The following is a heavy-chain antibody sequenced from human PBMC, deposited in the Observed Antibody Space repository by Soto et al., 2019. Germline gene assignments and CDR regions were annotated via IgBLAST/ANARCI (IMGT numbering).Heavy chain of an antibody. CDR1: GFTFSSYG. J-gene: IGHJ6*02. Sequence: GGSLRLSCAASGFTFSSYGMHWVRQAPGKGLEWVAVIWYDGSNKYYADSVKGRFTISRDNSKNTLYLQMNSLRAEDTAVYYCARDLNDYSIPRPGVPRVDEGYGMDVWGQGTTVTVSS. V-gene: IGHV3-33*01. CDR2: IWYDGSNK. CDR3: ARDLNDYSIPRPGVPRVDEGYGMDV. D-gene: IGHD4-4*01.